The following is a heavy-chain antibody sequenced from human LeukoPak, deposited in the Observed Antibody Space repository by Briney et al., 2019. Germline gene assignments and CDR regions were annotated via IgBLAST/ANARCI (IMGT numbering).Heavy chain of an antibody. CDR3: ARVVGAKTNYFDY. CDR1: GGSISSYY. D-gene: IGHD1-26*01. Sequence: SETLSLTCTVSGGSISSYYWSWIRQPPGKGLEWIGYIYYSGSTNYNPSLKSRVTISVDTSKNQFSLKLSSVTAADTAVYYCARVVGAKTNYFDYWGQGTLVTVSS. V-gene: IGHV4-59*12. J-gene: IGHJ4*02. CDR2: IYYSGST.